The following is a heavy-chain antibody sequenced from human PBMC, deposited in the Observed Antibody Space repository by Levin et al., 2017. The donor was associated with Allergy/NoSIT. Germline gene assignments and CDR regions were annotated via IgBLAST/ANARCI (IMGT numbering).Heavy chain of an antibody. V-gene: IGHV2-5*02. CDR1: SLPANAVC. J-gene: IGHJ4*02. D-gene: IGHD2-2*01. CDR3: AHRDTRRTFDS. CDR2: IHWGDDK. Sequence: SLPANAVCVGWIRPPPGKALEWLALIHWGDDKSYSPSLKSRLHITKDTSKNQVILTVTNMDPVDTATYYCAHRDTRRTFDSWGQGTPVTVSS.